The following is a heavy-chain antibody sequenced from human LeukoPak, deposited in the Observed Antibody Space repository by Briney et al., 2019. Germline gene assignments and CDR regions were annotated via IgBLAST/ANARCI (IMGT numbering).Heavy chain of an antibody. CDR1: GFTFSSYE. CDR3: ARDLGYCSGDVCYPAWFDP. D-gene: IGHD2-15*01. J-gene: IGHJ5*02. V-gene: IGHV3-48*03. CDR2: ISSSGSTI. Sequence: RGSLRLSCAASGFTFSSYEMNWVGQAPGKGLEWVSYISSSGSTIYYADSVKGRFTISRDNAKNSLYLQMNNLRAEDTAVYYCARDLGYCSGDVCYPAWFDPWGHGDLVSVSS.